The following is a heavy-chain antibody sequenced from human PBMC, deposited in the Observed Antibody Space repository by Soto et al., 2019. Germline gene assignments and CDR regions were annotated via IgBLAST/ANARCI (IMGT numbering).Heavy chain of an antibody. D-gene: IGHD3-10*01. J-gene: IGHJ4*02. CDR2: INNDGSST. CDR1: GFTFSSNW. V-gene: IGHV3-74*01. CDR3: ASCGVAGSGTYYNDY. Sequence: EVQLVESGGGIVQPGGSLRLSCAASGFTFSSNWMHWVRQAPGKGLVWVSRINNDGSSTSYADSVKGRLTISRDNAKNTPYLPVDSLRDEDTAEYYCASCGVAGSGTYYNDYWGRGTLVTVSS.